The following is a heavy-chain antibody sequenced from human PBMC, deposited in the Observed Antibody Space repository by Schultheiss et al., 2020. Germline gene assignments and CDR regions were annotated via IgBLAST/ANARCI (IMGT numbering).Heavy chain of an antibody. CDR3: ARDVTTVTTGGMDV. D-gene: IGHD4-11*01. CDR2: IYYSGTT. Sequence: SETLSLTCTVSGASISSGSHYWSWIRQPAGKGLEWIGRIYYSGTTEYNPSLKSRVTMSVDTSKNQFSLKLSSVTAADTAVYYCARDVTTVTTGGMDVWGQGTTVTVSS. CDR1: GASISSGSHY. J-gene: IGHJ6*02. V-gene: IGHV4-61*10.